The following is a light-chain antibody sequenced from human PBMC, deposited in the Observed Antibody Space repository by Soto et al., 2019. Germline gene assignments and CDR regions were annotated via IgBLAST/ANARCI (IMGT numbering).Light chain of an antibody. CDR3: QQYNSYSGT. Sequence: DIQMTQSPSTLSASVGDRVTITCRASQSISSWLAWYQQKPGKAAKLLIYDASSLESGVPSRFSGSGSATEFTLTISSLQPDDFATYYCQQYNSYSGTFGQGTKVDIK. CDR1: QSISSW. V-gene: IGKV1-5*01. J-gene: IGKJ1*01. CDR2: DAS.